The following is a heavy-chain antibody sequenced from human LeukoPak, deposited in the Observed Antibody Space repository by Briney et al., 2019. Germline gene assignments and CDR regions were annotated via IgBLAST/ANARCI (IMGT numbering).Heavy chain of an antibody. Sequence: SGPTLVNPTGTLTLTCTVSGFSLSNARMGVSWIRQPPGKALEWLAHIFSNDEKSYSTSLKSRLTISKDTSKSQVVLTMTNMDPVDTATYYCARILSNWGYFDYWGQGTLVTVSS. CDR2: IFSNDEK. CDR3: ARILSNWGYFDY. V-gene: IGHV2-26*01. CDR1: GFSLSNARMG. D-gene: IGHD7-27*01. J-gene: IGHJ4*02.